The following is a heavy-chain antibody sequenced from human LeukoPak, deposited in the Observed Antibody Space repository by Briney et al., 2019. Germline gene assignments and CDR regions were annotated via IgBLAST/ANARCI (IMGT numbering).Heavy chain of an antibody. CDR2: INHSGST. CDR1: GGSFSGYY. Sequence: PSETLSLTCAVYGGSFSGYYWSWFRQPPGKGREWIGEINHSGSTNYNPSLKSRVTISVDTSKNQFSLKLSSVTAADTAVYYCASAVATIYNWFDPWGQGTLVTVSS. D-gene: IGHD5-12*01. V-gene: IGHV4-34*01. J-gene: IGHJ5*02. CDR3: ASAVATIYNWFDP.